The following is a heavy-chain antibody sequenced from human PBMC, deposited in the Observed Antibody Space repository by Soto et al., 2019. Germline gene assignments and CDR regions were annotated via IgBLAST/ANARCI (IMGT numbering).Heavy chain of an antibody. CDR2: ISAYNANT. CDR1: GYTLPNFG. V-gene: IGHV1-18*01. CDR3: ARENSGSYHRHFDY. D-gene: IGHD1-26*01. J-gene: IGHJ4*01. Sequence: ASVKVSCKASGYTLPNFGLSWVRQAPGRGLEWMGCISAYNANTNYAQKFQGRVTMTTDTSTSTAFMELRGLRSDDTAVYYCARENSGSYHRHFDYWGQGTLVTVSS.